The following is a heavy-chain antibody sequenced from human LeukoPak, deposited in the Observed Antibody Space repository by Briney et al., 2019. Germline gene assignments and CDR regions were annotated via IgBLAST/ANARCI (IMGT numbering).Heavy chain of an antibody. CDR1: GGTFSSYA. J-gene: IGHJ4*02. Sequence: SVKVSCKASGGTFSSYAISWVRQAPGQGLEWMGGIIPIFGTANYAQKFQGRVTITADESTSTAYMELSSLRSEDTAVYYCARGFHCSSTSCSYFDYWGQGTLVTVSS. CDR3: ARGFHCSSTSCSYFDY. D-gene: IGHD2-2*01. V-gene: IGHV1-69*13. CDR2: IIPIFGTA.